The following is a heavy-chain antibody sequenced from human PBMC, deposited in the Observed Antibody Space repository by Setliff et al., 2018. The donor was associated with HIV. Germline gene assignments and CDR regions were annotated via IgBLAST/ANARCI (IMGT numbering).Heavy chain of an antibody. J-gene: IGHJ4*02. D-gene: IGHD3-22*01. CDR3: ARIGAFNYYGSSGLPEVGLDY. Sequence: SETLSLTCAVYGGSFNGYSWTWIRQPPGKGLEWIGGINHSGSTNYNPSLKSRVIISVDTSKNQFSLRLSSVTAADTAVYYCARIGAFNYYGSSGLPEVGLDYWGQGTLVTAPQ. V-gene: IGHV4-34*01. CDR1: GGSFNGYS. CDR2: INHSGST.